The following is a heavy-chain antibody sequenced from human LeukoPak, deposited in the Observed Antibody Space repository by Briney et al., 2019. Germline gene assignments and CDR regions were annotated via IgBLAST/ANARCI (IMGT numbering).Heavy chain of an antibody. V-gene: IGHV3-53*01. CDR3: VSFYETY. CDR2: LYSNGNT. Sequence: GGSLRLSCAASGVTVSSKYMSWVRQAPGKGLEWVSTLYSNGNTFYADSVKGRFTISKDNAKNTVYLQMNSLRAEDTAVYYCVSFYETYWGRGTLVTVSS. CDR1: GVTVSSKY. J-gene: IGHJ4*02. D-gene: IGHD2/OR15-2a*01.